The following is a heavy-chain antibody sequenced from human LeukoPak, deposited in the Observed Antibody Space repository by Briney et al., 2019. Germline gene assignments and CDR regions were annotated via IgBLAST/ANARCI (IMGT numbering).Heavy chain of an antibody. V-gene: IGHV4-39*01. CDR2: IYYSGST. D-gene: IGHD2-15*01. Sequence: SETLSLTCTVSGGSISSSRYFWGWIRQPPGKGLEWIGSIYYSGSTYYNPSLKSRVTISVDTSKNQFSLKLSSVTAADTAVYYCASFYCSGGSCYRYYSYYYMDVWGKGTTVTIS. CDR3: ASFYCSGGSCYRYYSYYYMDV. CDR1: GGSISSSRYF. J-gene: IGHJ6*03.